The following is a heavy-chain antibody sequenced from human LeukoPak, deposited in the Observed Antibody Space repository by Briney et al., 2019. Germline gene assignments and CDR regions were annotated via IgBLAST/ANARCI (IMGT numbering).Heavy chain of an antibody. CDR1: GGSISGYY. CDR3: ARTAPGLDFFDY. V-gene: IGHV4-59*08. D-gene: IGHD2/OR15-2a*01. Sequence: SETLSLTCTVSGGSISGYYWSWIRQPPGKGLEWIGYIYYSGSTNYNPSLKSRVTISVDTSKNQFSLKLSSVTAADTAVYYCARTAPGLDFFDYWGQGTLVTASS. CDR2: IYYSGST. J-gene: IGHJ4*02.